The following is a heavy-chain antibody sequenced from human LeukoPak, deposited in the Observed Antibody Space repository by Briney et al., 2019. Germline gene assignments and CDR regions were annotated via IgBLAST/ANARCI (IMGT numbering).Heavy chain of an antibody. D-gene: IGHD1-14*01. Sequence: GASVKVSCKASGYTFTSYGISWVRQAPGQGLEWMGIINPSGGSTSYAQKFQGRVTMTRDTSTSTVYMELSSLRSEDTAVYYCARGVGSNWFDPWGQGTLVTVSS. CDR2: INPSGGST. V-gene: IGHV1-46*01. J-gene: IGHJ5*02. CDR3: ARGVGSNWFDP. CDR1: GYTFTSYG.